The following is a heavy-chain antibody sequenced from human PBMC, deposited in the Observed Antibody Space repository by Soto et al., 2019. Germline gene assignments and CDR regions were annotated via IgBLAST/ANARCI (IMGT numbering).Heavy chain of an antibody. CDR1: GFTFSSYW. J-gene: IGHJ3*02. CDR2: IKQDGSEK. Sequence: HPGGSLRLSCAASGFTFSSYWMSWVRQAPGKGLEWVANIKQDGSEKYQVDSVKGRFTISRDNAKNSLYLQVNSLRAEDTAVYYCARDSSGWYGWDAFDIWGQGTMVTVSS. D-gene: IGHD6-19*01. CDR3: ARDSSGWYGWDAFDI. V-gene: IGHV3-7*03.